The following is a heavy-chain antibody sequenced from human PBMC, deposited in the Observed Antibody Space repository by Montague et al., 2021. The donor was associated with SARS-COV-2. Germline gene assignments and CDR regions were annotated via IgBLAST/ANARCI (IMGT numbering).Heavy chain of an antibody. CDR2: TYYRFRWYS. Sequence: CAISGDSVGGMEVRRSWDEQSPELDPHRLPITYYRFRWYSDYAVSVRSRITINPDTSKNQFSLQLNSVTPEDTAVYYCARGIWASGMDVWGQGTTVTVSS. CDR1: GDSVGGMEVR. CDR3: ARGIWASGMDV. J-gene: IGHJ6*02. V-gene: IGHV6-1*01. D-gene: IGHD3-10*01.